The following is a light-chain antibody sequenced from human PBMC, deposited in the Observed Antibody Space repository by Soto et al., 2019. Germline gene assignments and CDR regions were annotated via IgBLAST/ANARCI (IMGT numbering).Light chain of an antibody. CDR1: QSVSSN. CDR3: QQANDWPPT. J-gene: IGKJ1*01. Sequence: EIVMTQSPATLSVSPGERATLSCRASQSVSSNLAWYQQKAGQAPRLLIYGASTRATGIPDRFSGSGSGTEFTLTISSLQSEDFATYYCQQANDWPPTFGHGT. CDR2: GAS. V-gene: IGKV3-15*01.